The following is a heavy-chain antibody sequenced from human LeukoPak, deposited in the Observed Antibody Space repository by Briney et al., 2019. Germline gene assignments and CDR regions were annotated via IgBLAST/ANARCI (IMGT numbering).Heavy chain of an antibody. CDR1: GFTFSSYS. J-gene: IGHJ4*02. Sequence: GGSLRLSCEASGFTFSSYSMNWVCQASGKGLEWVSSISSGSTYIYYADSVKGRFTISRDNAKNSLYLQMNSLRAEDTAVYYCARGRTSGGMTTDIDYWGQGTLVTVSS. CDR2: ISSGSTYI. V-gene: IGHV3-21*01. D-gene: IGHD4-11*01. CDR3: ARGRTSGGMTTDIDY.